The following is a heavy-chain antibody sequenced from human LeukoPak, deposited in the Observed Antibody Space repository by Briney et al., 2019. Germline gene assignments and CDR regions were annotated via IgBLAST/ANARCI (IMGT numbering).Heavy chain of an antibody. D-gene: IGHD2-2*01. CDR3: ASGVQGSSWIVN. CDR2: VNSDGSSI. CDR1: GFTVSSYW. Sequence: GGSLRLSCAASGFTVSSYWMHWVRQAPGKGLVWVSRVNSDGSSITYADSVKGRFTISRDNAENTLDLQMNSLRAEDTAVYYCASGVQGSSWIVNWGQGTLVTVSS. V-gene: IGHV3-74*01. J-gene: IGHJ4*02.